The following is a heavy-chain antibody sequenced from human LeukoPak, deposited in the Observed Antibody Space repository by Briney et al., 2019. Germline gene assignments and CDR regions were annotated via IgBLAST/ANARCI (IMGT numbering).Heavy chain of an antibody. CDR3: ATGYYDFWSGYPSTPRD. D-gene: IGHD3-3*01. CDR2: IYYSGST. V-gene: IGHV4-39*07. J-gene: IGHJ4*02. Sequence: PSETLSLTCTVSGGSISSSSYYWGWIRQPPGKGLEWIGSIYYSGSTNYNPSLKSRVTISVDTSKNQFSLKLSSVTAADTAVYYCATGYYDFWSGYPSTPRDWGQGTLVTVSS. CDR1: GGSISSSSYY.